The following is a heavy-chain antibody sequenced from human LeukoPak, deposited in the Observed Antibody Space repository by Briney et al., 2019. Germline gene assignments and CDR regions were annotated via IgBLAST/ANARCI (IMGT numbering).Heavy chain of an antibody. J-gene: IGHJ5*02. V-gene: IGHV4-38-2*02. Sequence: SETLSLSCTVSGYSISSGVYWGWIRPPPGKGLGWIGSIYHSGSTYYTQSLKSRVTISADTSKNTFSLKLSSVRAADTAVYYCSRGLRTATVFNWFDPGGQGTLVTVSS. D-gene: IGHD2-21*02. CDR3: SRGLRTATVFNWFDP. CDR2: IYHSGST. CDR1: GYSISSGVY.